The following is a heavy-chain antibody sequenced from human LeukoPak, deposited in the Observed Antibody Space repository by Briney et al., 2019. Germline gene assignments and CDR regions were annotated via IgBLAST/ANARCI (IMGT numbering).Heavy chain of an antibody. CDR3: AKAKSSNWHMGYFDY. J-gene: IGHJ4*02. CDR2: ISGSGGST. Sequence: GVSLRLSCAASGFTFSSYAMSWVRQAPGKGLEWVSAISGSGGSTYYADSVKGRFTISRDGSKNTLYLQMNSLRAEDTAVYYCAKAKSSNWHMGYFDYWGQGTLVTVSS. V-gene: IGHV3-23*01. CDR1: GFTFSSYA. D-gene: IGHD6-13*01.